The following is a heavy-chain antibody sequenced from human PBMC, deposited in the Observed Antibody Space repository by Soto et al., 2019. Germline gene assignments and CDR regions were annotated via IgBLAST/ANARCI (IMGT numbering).Heavy chain of an antibody. D-gene: IGHD2-21*01. J-gene: IGHJ6*02. V-gene: IGHV4-31*11. CDR2: IHYRGST. CDR1: GVSIASAYY. CDR3: ARVRDSFGLDV. Sequence: SLALACDVSGVSIASAYYWDCIRQQLGKGLEWSGSIHYRGSTYYNPSLKRRITISLDRSNNQFSLKLSSVTAADTAVYYCARVRDSFGLDVWGQGTTVTVYS.